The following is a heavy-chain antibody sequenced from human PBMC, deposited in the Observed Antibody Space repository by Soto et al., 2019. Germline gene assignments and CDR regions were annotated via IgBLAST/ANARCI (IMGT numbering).Heavy chain of an antibody. CDR1: GFTFRSYA. D-gene: IGHD3-9*01. CDR2: ISAGGGST. J-gene: IGHJ4*02. V-gene: IGHV3-23*01. CDR3: AKGDWADF. Sequence: PVGSLRLSCAASGFTFRSYAMSWVRQAPGKGLEWVSSISAGGGSTYYADSEKGRFTISRENSKNTLYLQMNSLRAEDTAVYYCAKGDWADFWGQGTLVTVSS.